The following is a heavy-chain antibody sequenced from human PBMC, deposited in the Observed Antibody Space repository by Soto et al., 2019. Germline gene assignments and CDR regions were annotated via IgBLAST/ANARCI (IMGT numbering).Heavy chain of an antibody. Sequence: GGSLRLSCAASGLTFSSYAMSWVRQAPGKGLEWVSAISGSGGSTYYADSVKGRFTISRDNSKNTLYLQMNSLRAEDTAVYYCAKDVASYNWNPAGAFDIWGQGTMVTVSS. J-gene: IGHJ3*02. CDR2: ISGSGGST. D-gene: IGHD1-20*01. CDR1: GLTFSSYA. V-gene: IGHV3-23*01. CDR3: AKDVASYNWNPAGAFDI.